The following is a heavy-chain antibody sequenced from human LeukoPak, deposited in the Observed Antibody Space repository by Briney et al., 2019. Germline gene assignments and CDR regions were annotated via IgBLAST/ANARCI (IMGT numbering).Heavy chain of an antibody. J-gene: IGHJ4*02. Sequence: GGSLRLSCAVSGVTFSSSCMDWVRQAPGKGLEWVASINPDGNKKYSADSVKGRFTISRDNAENSLYLQMNSLRVEDTAFYYCARDLAYSRLDYWGQGMLVTVSS. CDR3: ARDLAYSRLDY. CDR1: GVTFSSSC. CDR2: INPDGNKK. D-gene: IGHD5-18*01. V-gene: IGHV3-7*01.